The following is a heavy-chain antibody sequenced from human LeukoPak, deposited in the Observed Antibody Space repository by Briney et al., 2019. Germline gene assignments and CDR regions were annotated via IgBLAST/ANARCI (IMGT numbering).Heavy chain of an antibody. J-gene: IGHJ3*02. Sequence: PSETLSLTCTVSGGSISSSSYYWGWIRQPPGKGLEWIGSIYYSGSTYYNPSLKSRVTISVDTSKNQFSLKLSSVTAADTAVYYCARHTPWLGKGPKNAFDIWGQGTMVTVSS. V-gene: IGHV4-39*01. CDR1: GGSISSSSYY. CDR2: IYYSGST. D-gene: IGHD3-10*01. CDR3: ARHTPWLGKGPKNAFDI.